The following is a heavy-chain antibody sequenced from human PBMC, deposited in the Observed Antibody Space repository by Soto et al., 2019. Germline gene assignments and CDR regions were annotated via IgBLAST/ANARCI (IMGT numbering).Heavy chain of an antibody. Sequence: EVQLVESGGGLVKPGGSLRLSCAASGFTFSNAWMSWVRQAPGKGLEWVGRIKSKTDGGTTDYAAPVKGRFTISRDDSKNTLYLQMNSLKTEDTAVYYCTTERYDFWSGPNDYWGQGTLVTVSS. CDR3: TTERYDFWSGPNDY. CDR1: GFTFSNAW. J-gene: IGHJ4*02. CDR2: IKSKTDGGTT. D-gene: IGHD3-3*01. V-gene: IGHV3-15*01.